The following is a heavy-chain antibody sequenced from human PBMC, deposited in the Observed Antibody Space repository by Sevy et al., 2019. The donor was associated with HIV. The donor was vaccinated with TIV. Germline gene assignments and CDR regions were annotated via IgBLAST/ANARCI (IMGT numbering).Heavy chain of an antibody. V-gene: IGHV3-23*01. CDR1: GFTFSIYA. Sequence: GGSLRLSCAASGFTFSIYAMSWVRQAPGKGLEWVSTISVSGGSTYYADSVKGRFTISRDNSKNTLYLQMNSLRAEDTAIYFCAKDHDNNWFDPWGQGTLVIVSS. J-gene: IGHJ5*02. CDR2: ISVSGGST. D-gene: IGHD3-9*01. CDR3: AKDHDNNWFDP.